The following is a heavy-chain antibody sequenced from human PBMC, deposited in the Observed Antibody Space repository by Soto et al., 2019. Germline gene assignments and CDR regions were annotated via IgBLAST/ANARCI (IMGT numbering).Heavy chain of an antibody. Sequence: PSETLSLTCTVSGASVSSSTYSWGWIRQSPGQGLEWIGTIYSSENTYYNPSLLSRVTISVDTSRNQFFLTLSSMTAADTAVYYFARGWWAREGYLMDAWGQGPTVTV. D-gene: IGHD2-15*01. V-gene: IGHV4-39*07. CDR3: ARGWWAREGYLMDA. CDR2: IYSSENT. CDR1: GASVSSSTYS. J-gene: IGHJ6*02.